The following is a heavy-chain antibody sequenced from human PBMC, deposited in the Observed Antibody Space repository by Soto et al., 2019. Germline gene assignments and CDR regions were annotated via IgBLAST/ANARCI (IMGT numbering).Heavy chain of an antibody. J-gene: IGHJ4*02. CDR1: GASIITRSDAW. CDR3: AKMVGATLVDY. D-gene: IGHD1-26*01. Sequence: QVQLQESGPELVKPSGTLSLTCTVSGASIITRSDAWWSLVRQPPGKGLEWSGEIYQSGSTNYNPSLKSRVTMSVDKSKNQFSLRLSSVTAADTAVYYCAKMVGATLVDYWGQGTLVTVSS. V-gene: IGHV4-4*02. CDR2: IYQSGST.